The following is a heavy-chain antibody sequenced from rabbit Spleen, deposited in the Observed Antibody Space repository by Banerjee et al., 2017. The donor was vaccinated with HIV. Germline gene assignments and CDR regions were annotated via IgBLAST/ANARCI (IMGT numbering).Heavy chain of an antibody. V-gene: IGHV1S40*01. CDR1: GFSFSSSYY. Sequence: LEESGGDLVKPGTSLTLTCTASGFSFSSSYYMCWVRQAPGKGLEWIGCIYTGYMTTYYATWAKGRFTISKTSSTTVTLQMTSLTAADTATYFCARDGTGGSYFALWGQGTLVTVS. CDR2: IYTGYMTT. J-gene: IGHJ3*01. CDR3: ARDGTGGSYFAL. D-gene: IGHD8-1*01.